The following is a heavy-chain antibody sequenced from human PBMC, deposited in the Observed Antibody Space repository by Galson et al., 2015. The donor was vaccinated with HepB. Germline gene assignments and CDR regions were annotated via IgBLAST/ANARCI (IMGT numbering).Heavy chain of an antibody. Sequence: SLRLSCAASGLTFSNYAMSRVRQARGKGLEWVSGISGTGGSAYYADSVKGRFTISRDNSKNTLYLQMNSLRAEDTAVYSCARDVDSYASGSGTAFDIWGQGTMVPVSS. CDR2: ISGTGGSA. CDR1: GLTFSNYA. J-gene: IGHJ3*02. D-gene: IGHD3-10*01. V-gene: IGHV3-23*01. CDR3: ARDVDSYASGSGTAFDI.